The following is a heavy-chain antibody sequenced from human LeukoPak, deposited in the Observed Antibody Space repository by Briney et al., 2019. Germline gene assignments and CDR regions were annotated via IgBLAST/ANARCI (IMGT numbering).Heavy chain of an antibody. CDR2: MNPNSGNT. CDR1: GYTFTSYD. J-gene: IGHJ6*02. D-gene: IGHD2-2*02. V-gene: IGHV1-8*01. CDR3: ARSGIIPAAIRGYYYYGMDV. Sequence: GASVKDSCKASGYTFTSYDINWVRQATGQGLEWMGWMNPNSGNTGYAQKFQGRVTMTRNTSISTAYMELSSLRSEDTAVYYCARSGIIPAAIRGYYYYGMDVWGQGTTVTVSS.